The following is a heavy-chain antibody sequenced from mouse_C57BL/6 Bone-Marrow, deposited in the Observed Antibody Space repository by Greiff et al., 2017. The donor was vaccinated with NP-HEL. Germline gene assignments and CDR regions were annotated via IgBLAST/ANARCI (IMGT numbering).Heavy chain of an antibody. J-gene: IGHJ3*01. Sequence: QVQLQQPGAELVRPGSSVKLSCKASGYTFTSYWMDWVQQRPGQGLEWIGTIYPSDSETHYHQKFKDKATLTVDKSSITAYLQLSRLTSEDAAVYYCAREGKITTSEFAYRGQGPLVTVSA. CDR2: IYPSDSET. D-gene: IGHD1-1*01. CDR1: GYTFTSYW. V-gene: IGHV1-61*01. CDR3: AREGKITTSEFAY.